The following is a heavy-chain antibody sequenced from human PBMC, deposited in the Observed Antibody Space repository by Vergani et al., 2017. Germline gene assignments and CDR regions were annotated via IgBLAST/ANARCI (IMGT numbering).Heavy chain of an antibody. CDR2: INTNTGNP. Sequence: QVQLVQSGAEVKKPGSSVKVSCKASGYTFTSYAMNWVRQAPGQGLEWMGWINTNTGNPTYAQGFTGRFVFSLDTSVSTAYLQISSLKAEDTAVYYCAKTRYNWNDEGAYYGMDVWGQGTTVTVSS. J-gene: IGHJ6*02. CDR1: GYTFTSYA. V-gene: IGHV7-4-1*02. D-gene: IGHD1-20*01. CDR3: AKTRYNWNDEGAYYGMDV.